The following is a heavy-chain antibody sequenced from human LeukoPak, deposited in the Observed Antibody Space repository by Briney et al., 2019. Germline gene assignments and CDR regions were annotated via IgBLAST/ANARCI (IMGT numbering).Heavy chain of an antibody. J-gene: IGHJ4*02. CDR1: GYTFTSYG. V-gene: IGHV1-18*01. Sequence: VASVRVSCKASGYTFTSYGISWVRQAPGQGLEWMGWISAYNGNTNYAQKLQGRVTMTTDTSTSTAYMELRSLRSDDTAVYYCARASPYYYDSSGYYYTNNFDYRGQGTLVTVSS. D-gene: IGHD3-22*01. CDR3: ARASPYYYDSSGYYYTNNFDY. CDR2: ISAYNGNT.